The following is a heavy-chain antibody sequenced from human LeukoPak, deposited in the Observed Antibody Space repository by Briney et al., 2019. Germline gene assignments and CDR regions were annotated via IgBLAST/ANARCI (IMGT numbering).Heavy chain of an antibody. V-gene: IGHV1-2*02. CDR3: ARAGGRSWFDP. CDR2: INPNSGGT. J-gene: IGHJ5*02. Sequence: ASVKVSCKASGYSFTYKYMHWVRQAPGQGLEWMGWINPNSGGTNYAQKFQGRVTMTTDTSMSTAYMELSRLTSDDTAGYYCARAGGRSWFDPWGQGTLVTVSS. CDR1: GYSFTYKY.